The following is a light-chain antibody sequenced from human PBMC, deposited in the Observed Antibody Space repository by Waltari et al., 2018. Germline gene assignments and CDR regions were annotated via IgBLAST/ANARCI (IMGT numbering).Light chain of an antibody. CDR3: QQYDSSPYT. CDR2: GAS. Sequence: IVLTQSPGTLSLSPGDRATLSCRASQTVRSNYLAWYQQKPGQAPRLLIYGASSRAAGIPDRFSGSGSGTDFTLTISRLEPEDFAVYYCQQYDSSPYTFGQGTKLEIK. CDR1: QTVRSNY. J-gene: IGKJ2*01. V-gene: IGKV3-20*01.